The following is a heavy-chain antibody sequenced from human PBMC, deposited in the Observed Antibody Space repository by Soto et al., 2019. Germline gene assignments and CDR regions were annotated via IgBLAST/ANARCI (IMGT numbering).Heavy chain of an antibody. J-gene: IGHJ3*02. D-gene: IGHD6-19*01. V-gene: IGHV1-18*01. CDR3: ARDPPWLSPGDAFDI. CDR1: GYTFTSYG. CDR2: ISAYNGNT. Sequence: GASVKVSCKASGYTFTSYGISWVRQAPGRGLEWMGWISAYNGNTNYAQKLQGRVTMTTDTSTSTAYMELRSLRSDDTAVYYCARDPPWLSPGDAFDIWGQGTMVTVSS.